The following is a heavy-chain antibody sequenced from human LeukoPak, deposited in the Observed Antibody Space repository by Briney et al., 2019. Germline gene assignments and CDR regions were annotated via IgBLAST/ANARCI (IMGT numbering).Heavy chain of an antibody. D-gene: IGHD6-19*01. CDR1: RGSITSYH. Sequence: SETLSLTCTVSRGSITSYHWIWIRQPPGKGLEWIGYIYSNGSTNYSPSLKSRVTMSFHTSKNELSLQLRSLTAADTAVYHCAKQVAGSDAWFDPWGQGTLVTVSS. V-gene: IGHV4-4*09. CDR3: AKQVAGSDAWFDP. J-gene: IGHJ5*02. CDR2: IYSNGST.